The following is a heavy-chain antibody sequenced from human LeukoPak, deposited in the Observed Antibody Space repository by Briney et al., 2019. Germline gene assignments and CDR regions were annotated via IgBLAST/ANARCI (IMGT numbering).Heavy chain of an antibody. CDR1: RLIYRNYS. CDR3: AKYLGDAHGMDV. CDR2: ISGSSYAR. J-gene: IGHJ6*02. D-gene: IGHD3-16*01. Sequence: GWSLSVSRVCCRLIYRNYSMHGLGQAPCKGVEGVSYISGSSYARDYADSVKGRFTISSDNAKNSLYLQMNSLRDEDTAVYYCAKYLGDAHGMDVWGQGTTVTVSS. V-gene: IGHV3-48*02.